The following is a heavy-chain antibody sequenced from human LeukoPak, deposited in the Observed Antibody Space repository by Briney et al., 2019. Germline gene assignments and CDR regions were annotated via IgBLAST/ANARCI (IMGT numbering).Heavy chain of an antibody. J-gene: IGHJ3*01. Sequence: GSPRPSCAASGFTVSSNYMSWVRQAPGKGLEWVSVIYSGGSTYYADSVKGRFTISRDNSKNTLYLQMNSLRAEDTAVYYCARVKGVYAFDFWGQGTMVTVSS. CDR2: IYSGGST. V-gene: IGHV3-66*01. CDR3: ARVKGVYAFDF. CDR1: GFTVSSNY. D-gene: IGHD2-8*01.